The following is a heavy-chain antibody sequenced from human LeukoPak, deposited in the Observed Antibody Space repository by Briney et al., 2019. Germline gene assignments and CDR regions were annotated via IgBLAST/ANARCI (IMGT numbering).Heavy chain of an antibody. CDR2: IKQDGSEK. J-gene: IGHJ6*04. CDR3: ARRGSSSGPWNYYYYYGMDV. D-gene: IGHD6-13*01. V-gene: IGHV3-7*03. Sequence: GGSLRLSCAASGFTFSSYWMSWVRQDPGKGLEWVANIKQDGSEKYYVDSVKGRFTISRDNAKNSLYLQMNSLRAEDTAVYYCARRGSSSGPWNYYYYYGMDVWGKGTTVTVSS. CDR1: GFTFSSYW.